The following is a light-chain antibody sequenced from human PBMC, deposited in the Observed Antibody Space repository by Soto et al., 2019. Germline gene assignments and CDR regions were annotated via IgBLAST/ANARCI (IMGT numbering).Light chain of an antibody. J-gene: IGKJ5*01. CDR2: AAS. CDR3: QQLNSYPIT. Sequence: IQLTQSPLSLSASVGERVTITCRASQGISSYLAWYQQKPGKAPKLLIYAASTLQGGLPSRFSGSGSGTDFTLIINSLQPEDLATYYCQQLNSYPITFGQGTRLEIK. V-gene: IGKV1-9*01. CDR1: QGISSY.